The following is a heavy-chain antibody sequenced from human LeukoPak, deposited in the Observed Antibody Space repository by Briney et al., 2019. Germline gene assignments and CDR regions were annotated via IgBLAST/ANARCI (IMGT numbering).Heavy chain of an antibody. CDR3: ARVRYSSSWYTWGRYYYYYYMDV. D-gene: IGHD6-13*01. V-gene: IGHV4-34*01. CDR1: GGSFSGYY. CDR2: INHSGST. J-gene: IGHJ6*03. Sequence: SETLSLTCAVYGGSFSGYYWSWIRHPPGKGLEWIGEINHSGSTNYKPSLKSRVTISVGTSKNQFSLKLSSVTAADTAVYYCARVRYSSSWYTWGRYYYYYYMDVWGKGTTVTVSS.